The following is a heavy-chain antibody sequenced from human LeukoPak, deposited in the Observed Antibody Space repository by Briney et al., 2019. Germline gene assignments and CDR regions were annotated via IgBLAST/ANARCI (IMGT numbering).Heavy chain of an antibody. J-gene: IGHJ4*02. CDR2: IYYSGST. D-gene: IGHD3-10*01. CDR1: GGSISRSDHY. Sequence: PSQTLSLTCSVSGGSISRSDHYWSWIRQPPGKGLEWIGYIYYSGSTYYNPSLRSRITISVDTSKNQFSLKLRSVTAADTAVYYCARHYAYGSGTYVPFDYWGQGTLVTVSS. CDR3: ARHYAYGSGTYVPFDY. V-gene: IGHV4-30-4*01.